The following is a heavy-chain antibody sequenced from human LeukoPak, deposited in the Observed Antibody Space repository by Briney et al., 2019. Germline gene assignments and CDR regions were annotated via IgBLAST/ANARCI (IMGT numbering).Heavy chain of an antibody. Sequence: SGGSLRLSCAASGFTFSSYSMNWVRQAPGKGLEWVSSISSSSYIYYADSVKGRFTISRDNAKNSLYLQMNSLRAEDTAVYYCARAVVGATPFADYWGQGTLVTVSS. J-gene: IGHJ4*02. CDR2: ISSSSYI. CDR1: GFTFSSYS. D-gene: IGHD1-26*01. CDR3: ARAVVGATPFADY. V-gene: IGHV3-21*01.